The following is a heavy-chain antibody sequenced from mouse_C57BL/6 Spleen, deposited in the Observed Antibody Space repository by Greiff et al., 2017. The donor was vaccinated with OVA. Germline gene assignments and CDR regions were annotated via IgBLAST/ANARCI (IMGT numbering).Heavy chain of an antibody. CDR2: INHSSGYT. V-gene: IGHV1-7*01. CDR3: ARGPSAQADY. Sequence: QVQLQQSGAELAKPGASVKLSCKASGYTFTSYWMHWVKQSPGQGLEWIGYINHSSGYTTYKQKFKDKATLTSDKSTSTAYMHLSSLTYEDSAVYYCARGPSAQADYWGQGTTLTVSS. CDR1: GYTFTSYW. J-gene: IGHJ2*01. D-gene: IGHD3-2*02.